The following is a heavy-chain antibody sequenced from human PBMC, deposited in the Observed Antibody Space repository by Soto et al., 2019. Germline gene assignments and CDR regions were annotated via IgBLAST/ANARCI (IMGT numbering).Heavy chain of an antibody. CDR3: AKEIVLTVNPGPHPYYYYYYGMDV. V-gene: IGHV3-30*18. J-gene: IGHJ6*02. CDR1: GFILSSYA. D-gene: IGHD4-4*01. Sequence: GGSLRLSCAASGFILSSYAMHWVRQAPGKGLEWVSIISYDGSNKYYADSVKGRFTISRDNSKNTLYLQMNSLRPEDTAVYYCAKEIVLTVNPGPHPYYYYYYGMDVWGQGTTVTVSS. CDR2: ISYDGSNK.